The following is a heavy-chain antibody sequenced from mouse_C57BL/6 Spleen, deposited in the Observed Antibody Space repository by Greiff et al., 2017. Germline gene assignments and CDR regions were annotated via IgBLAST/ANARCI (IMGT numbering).Heavy chain of an antibody. V-gene: IGHV5-16*01. CDR3: ARFWPYYFDY. CDR1: GFTFSDYY. Sequence: EVMLVESEGGLVQPGSSMKLSCTASGFTFSDYYMAWVRQVPEKGLEWVANINYDGSSTYYLDSLKSRFIISRDNAKNILYLQMSSLKSEDTATYYCARFWPYYFDYWGQGTTLTVSS. J-gene: IGHJ2*01. CDR2: INYDGSST.